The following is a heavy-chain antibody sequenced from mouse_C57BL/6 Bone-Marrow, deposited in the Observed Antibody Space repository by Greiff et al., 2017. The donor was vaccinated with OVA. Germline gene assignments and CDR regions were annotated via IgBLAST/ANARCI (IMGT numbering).Heavy chain of an antibody. D-gene: IGHD3-2*02. CDR2: IDPNSGGT. CDR3: ARRAAQAREYAMDY. CDR1: GYTFTSYW. V-gene: IGHV1-72*01. J-gene: IGHJ4*01. Sequence: VQLQQSGAELVKPGASVKLSCKASGYTFTSYWMHWVKQRPGRGLEWIGRIDPNSGGTKYNEKFKSKATLTVDKPSSTAYMQLSSLTSEDSAVYYCARRAAQAREYAMDYWGQGTSVTVSS.